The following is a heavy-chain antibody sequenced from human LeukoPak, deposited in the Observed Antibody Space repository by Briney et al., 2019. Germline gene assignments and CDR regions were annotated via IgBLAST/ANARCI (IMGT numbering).Heavy chain of an antibody. Sequence: SETLSLTCAVYGGSFIGYYWSWIRQPPGKGLEWIGEINHSGSTNYNPSLKSRVTISVDTSKNQFSLKLSSVTAADTAVYYCARGCVTMVRGVIITYAFDIWGQGTMVTVSS. V-gene: IGHV4-34*01. CDR2: INHSGST. D-gene: IGHD3-10*01. CDR3: ARGCVTMVRGVIITYAFDI. CDR1: GGSFIGYY. J-gene: IGHJ3*02.